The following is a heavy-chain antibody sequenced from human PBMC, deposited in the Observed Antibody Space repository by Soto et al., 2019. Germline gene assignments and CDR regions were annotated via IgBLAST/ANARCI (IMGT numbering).Heavy chain of an antibody. D-gene: IGHD2-2*01. V-gene: IGHV2-5*02. CDR2: IYWDDDK. CDR3: ARSFKTCCSSTSCYVFNY. CDR1: GFSLSTSGVG. J-gene: IGHJ4*02. Sequence: QITLKESGPTLVKPTQTLTLTCTFSGFSLSTSGVGVGWIRQPPGKALEWLALIYWDDDKRYSPSLKSRLTITKDTSKNQVVLTMTNMDPVDTATYYCARSFKTCCSSTSCYVFNYWGQGTLVTVSS.